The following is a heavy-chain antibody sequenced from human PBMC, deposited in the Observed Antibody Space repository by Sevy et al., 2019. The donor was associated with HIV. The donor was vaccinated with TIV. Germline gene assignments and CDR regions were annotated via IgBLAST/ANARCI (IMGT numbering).Heavy chain of an antibody. J-gene: IGHJ4*02. CDR3: AREGWTKPHDY. Sequence: GGSLRLSCAASGFTFSIYSMSWVRQAPGKGLEWVSTFSFGCGQINYADSVKGRITISRDNSKNTPYLQMNSLSAEDTAVYYCAREGWTKPHDYWGQGTLVTVSS. V-gene: IGHV3-23*01. D-gene: IGHD6-19*01. CDR2: FSFGCGQI. CDR1: GFTFSIYS.